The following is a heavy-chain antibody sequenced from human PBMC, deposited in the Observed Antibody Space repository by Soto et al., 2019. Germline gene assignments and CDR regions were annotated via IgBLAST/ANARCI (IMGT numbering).Heavy chain of an antibody. CDR3: AIVRVAGSLLDH. CDR1: GFIFSNNG. V-gene: IGHV3-30*03. Sequence: QVQLVESGGGVVQPGRSLRLSCAGSGFIFSNNGMHWVRQAPGKGLEWVAFMSYDGSAKFLADSVKGRFTISRDNSKSTLFLHLSGRRPEDTAMYYCAIVRVAGSLLDHWGQGKLVTVSS. CDR2: MSYDGSAK. J-gene: IGHJ4*02. D-gene: IGHD2-8*02.